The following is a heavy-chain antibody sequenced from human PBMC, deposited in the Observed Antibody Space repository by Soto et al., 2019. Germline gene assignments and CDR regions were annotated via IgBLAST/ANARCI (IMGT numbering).Heavy chain of an antibody. D-gene: IGHD6-6*01. CDR2: ISGSGGTT. CDR1: GFTFGSYA. CDR3: AKAPFEYTCSQFDY. Sequence: GGSLRLSCAASGFTFGSYAMSWVRQAPGKGLEWVSTISGSGGTTYYADSVKGRFTISRDNSKNTLYVQMNSLRAEDTALYYCAKAPFEYTCSQFDYWGQGTLVTVSS. V-gene: IGHV3-23*01. J-gene: IGHJ4*02.